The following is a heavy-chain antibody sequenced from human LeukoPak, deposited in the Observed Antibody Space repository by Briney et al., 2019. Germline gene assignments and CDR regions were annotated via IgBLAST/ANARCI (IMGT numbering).Heavy chain of an antibody. CDR1: GVTFSGYS. Sequence: GGSLRLSCAASGVTFSGYSMNWVRQAPGKGLEWVSAITATSLHIYYADSVKGRFTISRDNAKNSLYLQMNSLRAEDTAVYYCAKSLAYNGGNSVVAFDIWGQGTMVTVSS. D-gene: IGHD4-23*01. CDR2: ITATSLHI. V-gene: IGHV3-21*04. J-gene: IGHJ3*02. CDR3: AKSLAYNGGNSVVAFDI.